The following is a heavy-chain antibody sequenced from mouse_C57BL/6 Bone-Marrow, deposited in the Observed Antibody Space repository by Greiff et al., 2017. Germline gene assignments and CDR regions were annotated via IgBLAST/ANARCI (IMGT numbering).Heavy chain of an antibody. Sequence: VHVKQSGPELVKPGASVKIPCKASGYTFTDYNMDWVKQSHGKSLEWIGDINPNNGGTIYNQKFKGKATLTVDKSSSTAYMELRSLTSEDTAVYYCARGESNSWFAYWGQGTLVTVSA. V-gene: IGHV1-18*01. CDR3: ARGESNSWFAY. CDR1: GYTFTDYN. J-gene: IGHJ3*01. D-gene: IGHD2-5*01. CDR2: INPNNGGT.